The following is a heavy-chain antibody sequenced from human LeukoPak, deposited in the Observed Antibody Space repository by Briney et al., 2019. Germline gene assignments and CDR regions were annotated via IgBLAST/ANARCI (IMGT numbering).Heavy chain of an antibody. D-gene: IGHD1-7*01. CDR1: GGSFSGYY. CDR3: ARANWNYDY. V-gene: IGHV4-34*01. Sequence: SETLSLTCAVYGGSFSGYYWSWIRQPPGKGLEWIGEINHSGSTNYNPSLKSRVTISVDTSKSQFPLKLSSVTAADTAVYYCARANWNYDYWGQGTLVTVSS. CDR2: INHSGST. J-gene: IGHJ4*02.